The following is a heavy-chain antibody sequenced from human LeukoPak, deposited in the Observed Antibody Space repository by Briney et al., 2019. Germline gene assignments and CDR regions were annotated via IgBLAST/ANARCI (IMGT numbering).Heavy chain of an antibody. CDR1: GFTFSSYG. Sequence: GGSLRLSCAASGFTFSSYGMHWVRQAPGKGLEWVAVIWYDGSNKYYVDSVKGRFSISRDNSKNTLYLQMNSLRAEDTAVYYCARDFWSGYYVAWGQGTLVTVSS. D-gene: IGHD3-3*01. CDR3: ARDFWSGYYVA. J-gene: IGHJ5*02. V-gene: IGHV3-33*01. CDR2: IWYDGSNK.